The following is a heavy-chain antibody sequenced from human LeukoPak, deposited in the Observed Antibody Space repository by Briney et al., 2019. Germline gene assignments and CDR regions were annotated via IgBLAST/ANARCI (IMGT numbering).Heavy chain of an antibody. V-gene: IGHV3-48*04. CDR3: ARVGRSGWTVDY. J-gene: IGHJ4*02. CDR2: ISSSSSNV. CDR1: GFDFSTYS. D-gene: IGHD6-19*01. Sequence: GGSLRLSCAASGFDFSTYSIDWVRQAPGKGLEWVSYISSSSSNVYHADSVKGRFTISRDNAKNSLHLQMNSLRAEDTAVYYCARVGRSGWTVDYWGQGTLVTVSS.